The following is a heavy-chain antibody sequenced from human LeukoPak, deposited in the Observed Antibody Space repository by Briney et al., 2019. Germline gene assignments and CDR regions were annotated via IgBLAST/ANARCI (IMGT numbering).Heavy chain of an antibody. CDR1: GYTFTSYY. Sequence: ASVKVSCKASGYTFTSYYMHWVRQAPGQGLEWMGIINPSGDSTSYAQKFQGRVTMTRDTSTSTVYMELSSLRSEDTAVYYCARGGSTYYYDSSGYLPAYWGQGTLVTVSS. D-gene: IGHD3-22*01. J-gene: IGHJ4*02. CDR2: INPSGDST. CDR3: ARGGSTYYYDSSGYLPAY. V-gene: IGHV1-46*01.